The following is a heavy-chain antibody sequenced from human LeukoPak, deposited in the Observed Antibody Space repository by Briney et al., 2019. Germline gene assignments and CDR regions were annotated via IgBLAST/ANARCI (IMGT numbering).Heavy chain of an antibody. Sequence: GGSLRLSCAASGFTVSSNYMSWVRQAPGKGLEWVSVIYSGGSTYYADSVKGRFTISRDNSKNTLYLQMNSLRAEDTAVYYCARDPYYYDSNDQAGYFDYWGQGTLVTVSS. CDR2: IYSGGST. CDR1: GFTVSSNY. CDR3: ARDPYYYDSNDQAGYFDY. J-gene: IGHJ4*02. V-gene: IGHV3-66*01. D-gene: IGHD3-22*01.